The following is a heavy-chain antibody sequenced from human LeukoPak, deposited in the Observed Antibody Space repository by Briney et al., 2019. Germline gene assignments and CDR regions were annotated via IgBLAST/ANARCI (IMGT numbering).Heavy chain of an antibody. J-gene: IGHJ4*02. D-gene: IGHD3-3*01. CDR1: GGSISSGSYY. CDR3: ARDTQYYDFWSGYYAFDY. Sequence: SQTLSLTCTVSGGSISSGSYYWSWIRQPAGKGLEWIGRMYTSGSTNYNPSLKSRVTISVDTSKNQFSLKLSSVTAADTAVYYCARDTQYYDFWSGYYAFDYWGQGTLVTVSS. V-gene: IGHV4-61*02. CDR2: MYTSGST.